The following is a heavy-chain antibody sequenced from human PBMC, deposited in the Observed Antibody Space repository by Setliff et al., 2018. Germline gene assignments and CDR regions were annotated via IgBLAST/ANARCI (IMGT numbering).Heavy chain of an antibody. V-gene: IGHV3-21*01. Sequence: PGGSLRLSCAASGFTFSSYSMNWVRQAPGKGLEWVSSISSSSSYIYYADSVKGRFTISKDDSRNSLYLQMNSLRVEDTAVYYCARFYGAGLPAPRAYFDYWGQGTLVTVSS. CDR3: ARFYGAGLPAPRAYFDY. CDR2: ISSSSSYI. J-gene: IGHJ4*02. D-gene: IGHD6-19*01. CDR1: GFTFSSYS.